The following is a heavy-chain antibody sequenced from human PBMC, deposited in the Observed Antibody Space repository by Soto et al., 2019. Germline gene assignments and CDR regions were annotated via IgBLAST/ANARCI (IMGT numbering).Heavy chain of an antibody. CDR3: VRGIFGSGTANDY. D-gene: IGHD3-10*01. J-gene: IGHJ4*02. V-gene: IGHV3-74*01. Sequence: EVQLVESGGGLVQPGGSLRLSCAASGFTFSGSWMHWVRQAPGKGLVWVSRINGDGSGTSYADFVKGRFTISRYDAKNTLFLQMNGLRAEDTAVYYCVRGIFGSGTANDYWGQGTLVTVSS. CDR1: GFTFSGSW. CDR2: INGDGSGT.